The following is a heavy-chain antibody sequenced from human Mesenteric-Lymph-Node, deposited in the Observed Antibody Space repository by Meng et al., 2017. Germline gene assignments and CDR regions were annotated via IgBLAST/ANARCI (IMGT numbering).Heavy chain of an antibody. CDR1: GGSISSGGYY. J-gene: IGHJ3*02. V-gene: IGHV4-31*01. D-gene: IGHD5-12*01. CDR2: IYYSGST. CDR3: ARVLRQWLRFPFDAFDI. Sequence: SETLSLTCTVSGGSISSGGYYWSWIRQHPGKGLEWIGYIYYSGSTYYNPSLKSLVTISVDTSKNQFSLKLSSVTAADTAVYYCARVLRQWLRFPFDAFDIWGQGTMVTVSS.